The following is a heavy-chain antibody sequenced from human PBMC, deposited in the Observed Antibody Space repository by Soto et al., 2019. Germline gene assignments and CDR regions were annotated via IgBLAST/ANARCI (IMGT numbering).Heavy chain of an antibody. J-gene: IGHJ6*02. CDR3: ARDYDFWSGYPQHYYYGMDV. V-gene: IGHV3-48*02. CDR1: GFTFSSYS. D-gene: IGHD3-3*01. CDR2: ISSSSSTI. Sequence: PGGSLRLSCAASGFTFSSYSMNWVRQAPGKGLEWVSYISSSSSTIYYADSVKGRFTISRDNAKNSLYLQMNSLRDEDTAVYYCARDYDFWSGYPQHYYYGMDVWGQGTTVTVSS.